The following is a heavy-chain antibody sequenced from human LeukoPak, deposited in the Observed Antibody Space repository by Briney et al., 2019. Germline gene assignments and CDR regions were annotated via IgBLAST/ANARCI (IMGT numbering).Heavy chain of an antibody. CDR1: GGSISSYY. J-gene: IGHJ4*02. CDR3: ARVPYYDSSGFDY. CDR2: IYYSGTT. D-gene: IGHD3-22*01. V-gene: IGHV4-59*01. Sequence: SETLSLTCTVSGGSISSYYWSWIRQPPGKGLGWIGYIYYSGTTNYNPSLKSRVTISVDTSKNQFSLKLSSVTAADTAVYYCARVPYYDSSGFDYWGQGTLVTVSS.